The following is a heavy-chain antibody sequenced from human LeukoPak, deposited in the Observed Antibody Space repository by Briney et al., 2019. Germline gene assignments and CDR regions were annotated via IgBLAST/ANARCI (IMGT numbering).Heavy chain of an antibody. Sequence: SETLSLTCTVSGGSISSYYWSWIRQPPGKGLEWIGYISYSGITNYNPSLKSRVTISMDTSKNQFSLKLTSVTAADTAVYYCARVLRSGGSCLDYWGQGTRVTVSS. CDR3: ARVLRSGGSCLDY. CDR1: GGSISSYY. D-gene: IGHD2-15*01. CDR2: ISYSGIT. J-gene: IGHJ4*02. V-gene: IGHV4-59*01.